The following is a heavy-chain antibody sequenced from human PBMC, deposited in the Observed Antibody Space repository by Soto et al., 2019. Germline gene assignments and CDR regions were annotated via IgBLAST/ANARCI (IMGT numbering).Heavy chain of an antibody. Sequence: PSETLSLTCTVSGGSISSGGYYWSWIRQHPGKGLEWIGYIYYSGSTYYNPSLKSRVTISVDTSKNQFSLKLSSVTAADTAVYYCARVGSLGTAMAQYGMDVWGQGTTVTVSS. CDR3: ARVGSLGTAMAQYGMDV. V-gene: IGHV4-31*03. D-gene: IGHD5-18*01. CDR2: IYYSGST. CDR1: GGSISSGGYY. J-gene: IGHJ6*02.